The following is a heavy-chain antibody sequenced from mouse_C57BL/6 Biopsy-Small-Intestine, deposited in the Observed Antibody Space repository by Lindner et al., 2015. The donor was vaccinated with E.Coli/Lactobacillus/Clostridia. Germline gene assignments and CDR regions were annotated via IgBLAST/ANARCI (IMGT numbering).Heavy chain of an antibody. Sequence: VQLQESGPELVKSGASVKISCKASGYSFTDYNINWVSQSNGKSLEWIGVINPNYGTTSYNQKFKGKATLTVDHSSSTAYMQLNSLTSEDSAVYYCARSYYSNSRGAMDYWGQGTSVTVSS. CDR2: INPNYGTT. J-gene: IGHJ4*01. V-gene: IGHV1-39*01. CDR3: ARSYYSNSRGAMDY. D-gene: IGHD2-5*01. CDR1: GYSFTDYN.